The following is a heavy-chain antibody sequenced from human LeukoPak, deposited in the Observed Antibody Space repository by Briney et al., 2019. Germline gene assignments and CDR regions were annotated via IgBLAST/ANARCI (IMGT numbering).Heavy chain of an antibody. V-gene: IGHV3-30-3*02. CDR2: ISYDGSNK. CDR1: GFTFSSYA. CDR3: AKTRQWELLRVDAFDI. D-gene: IGHD1-26*01. Sequence: PGGSLRLSCAASGFTFSSYAMHWVRQAPGKGLEWVAVISYDGSNKYYADSVKGRFTISRDNSKNTLYLQMNSLRAEDTAVYYCAKTRQWELLRVDAFDIWGQGTMVTVSS. J-gene: IGHJ3*02.